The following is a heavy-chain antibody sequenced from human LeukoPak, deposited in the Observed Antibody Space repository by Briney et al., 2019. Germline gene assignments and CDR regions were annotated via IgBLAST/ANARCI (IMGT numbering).Heavy chain of an antibody. CDR3: AGGASSDTLIGFYPSLDY. CDR2: IYHSGST. Sequence: PSETLSLTCAVYGGSFSGYYWSWIRQPPGKGLEWIGEIYHSGSTNYNPSLKSRATISVDTSKNQFSLKLSSVTAADTAVYYCAGGASSDTLIGFYPSLDYWGQGTLVTVSS. J-gene: IGHJ4*02. D-gene: IGHD3-9*01. CDR1: GGSFSGYY. V-gene: IGHV4-34*01.